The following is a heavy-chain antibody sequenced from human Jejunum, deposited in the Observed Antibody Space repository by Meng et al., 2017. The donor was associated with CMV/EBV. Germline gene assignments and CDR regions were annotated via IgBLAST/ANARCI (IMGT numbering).Heavy chain of an antibody. Sequence: VHVGQVEPGWKKPGASVTVSCKACGNIVMSYGISGVRQAPGQGLEWVGWISAYNGNTNYVEKLQGRVTMTTDTSTSTAYMEPTSLKSDDTAVYYCARVTHSGSPSQSSYWGQGTLVTVSS. V-gene: IGHV1-18*01. CDR2: ISAYNGNT. CDR3: ARVTHSGSPSQSSY. D-gene: IGHD3-10*01. J-gene: IGHJ4*02. CDR1: GNIVMSYG.